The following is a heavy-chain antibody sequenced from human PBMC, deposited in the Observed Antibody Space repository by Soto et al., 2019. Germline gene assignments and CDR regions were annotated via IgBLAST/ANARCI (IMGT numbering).Heavy chain of an antibody. J-gene: IGHJ6*02. Sequence: EVQLVESGGGLVQPGGSLRLSCAASGFTFNNYWMSWVRQAPGKGPEWVANIKADGSEKYHVDSVKGRFTISRDNAKNSLYLQMNVLRVEDTAMYYGAGDGYYYAMDVWVQGTRVTVSS. CDR1: GFTFNNYW. D-gene: IGHD6-13*01. CDR2: IKADGSEK. V-gene: IGHV3-7*04. CDR3: AGDGYYYAMDV.